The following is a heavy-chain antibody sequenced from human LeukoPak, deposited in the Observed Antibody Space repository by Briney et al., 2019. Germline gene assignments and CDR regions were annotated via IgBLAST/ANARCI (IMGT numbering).Heavy chain of an antibody. J-gene: IGHJ4*01. CDR2: IYNSGTT. CDR3: ASRVYGLGSFNY. D-gene: IGHD3-10*01. V-gene: IGHV4-39*01. Sequence: PSETLSLTCTVSGDSISSTSYYWDWIRQPPGKGLELIGRIYNSGTTYYNPSLKSRVTISVDTSKNQFSLKVSSVTAADTAVYYCASRVYGLGSFNYWGQGTLVTVSS. CDR1: GDSISSTSYY.